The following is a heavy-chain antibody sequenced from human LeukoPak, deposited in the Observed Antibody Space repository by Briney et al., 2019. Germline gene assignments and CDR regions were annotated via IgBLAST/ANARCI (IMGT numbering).Heavy chain of an antibody. D-gene: IGHD6-6*01. V-gene: IGHV3-23*01. CDR3: AKDISTSIGYYYGMDV. J-gene: IGHJ6*02. CDR2: ISGSGGST. Sequence: GGSLRLSCAASGFTFSSYAMSWVRQAPGKGLEWVSAISGSGGSTYYADSVKGRFTISRDNSKNTLYLQMNSLRAEDTAVYYCAKDISTSIGYYYGMDVWGQGTTVTVSS. CDR1: GFTFSSYA.